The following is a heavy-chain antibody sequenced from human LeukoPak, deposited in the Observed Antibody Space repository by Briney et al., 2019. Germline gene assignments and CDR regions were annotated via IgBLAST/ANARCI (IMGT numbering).Heavy chain of an antibody. CDR2: IYSGGST. D-gene: IGHD3-10*01. CDR1: GFTFSSYS. J-gene: IGHJ6*02. CDR3: ARDTMVRGLDV. V-gene: IGHV3-66*01. Sequence: GGSLRLSCAASGFTFSSYSMSWVRQAPGKGLEWVSVIYSGGSTYYADSVKGRFTISRDNSKNTLYLQMNSLRAEDTAVYYCARDTMVRGLDVWGQGTTVTVSS.